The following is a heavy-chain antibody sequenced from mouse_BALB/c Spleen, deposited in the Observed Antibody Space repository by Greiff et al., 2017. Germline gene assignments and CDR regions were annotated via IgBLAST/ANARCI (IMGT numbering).Heavy chain of an antibody. D-gene: IGHD1-2*01. Sequence: EVKLVESGGGLVKPGGSLKLSCAASGFTFSDYYMYWVRQTPEKRLEWVATISDGGSYTYYPDSVKGRFTISRDNAKNNLYLQMSSLKSEDTAMYYCARDRALLRPWYFDVWGAGTTVTVSS. CDR3: ARDRALLRPWYFDV. CDR2: ISDGGSYT. CDR1: GFTFSDYY. V-gene: IGHV5-4*02. J-gene: IGHJ1*01.